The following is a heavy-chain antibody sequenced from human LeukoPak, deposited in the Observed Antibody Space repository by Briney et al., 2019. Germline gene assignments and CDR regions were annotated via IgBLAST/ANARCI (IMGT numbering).Heavy chain of an antibody. Sequence: PGGSLRLSCAASGFTFSSYSMTWVRQAPGKGLEWVSYISSSSSTIYYADSVKGRFTISRDNAKNSLYLQMNSLRDEDTAVYYCARDPIAVAAKTRFDYWGQGTLVTVSS. J-gene: IGHJ4*02. D-gene: IGHD6-19*01. CDR3: ARDPIAVAAKTRFDY. CDR1: GFTFSSYS. V-gene: IGHV3-48*02. CDR2: ISSSSSTI.